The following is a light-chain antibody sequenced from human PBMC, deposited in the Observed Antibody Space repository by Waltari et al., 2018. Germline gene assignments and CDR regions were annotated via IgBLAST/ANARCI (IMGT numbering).Light chain of an antibody. CDR1: SSDIGRYNT. CDR3: SSYTGDNMLL. CDR2: EVK. V-gene: IGLV2-14*01. Sequence: QSPLTQPASVSGSPGQSITISCTGTSSDIGRYNTVSWYQQYPGKAHQIIIYEVKTRPSGVSTRFSGSTSGNTASLTISALQADDEAYFYCSSYTGDNMLLFGGGTKVTVL. J-gene: IGLJ3*02.